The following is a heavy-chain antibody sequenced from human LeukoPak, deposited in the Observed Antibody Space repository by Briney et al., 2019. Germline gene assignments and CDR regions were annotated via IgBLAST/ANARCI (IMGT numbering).Heavy chain of an antibody. J-gene: IGHJ3*02. CDR1: GFTFSSYA. D-gene: IGHD3-22*01. CDR3: ARLGVYDSSGYYEPGGDAFDI. Sequence: GGSLRLSCAASGFTFSSYAMSWVRQAPGKGLEWVSAISGSGGSTYYADSVKGRFTISRDNAKNTLYLQMNSLRAEDTAVYYCARLGVYDSSGYYEPGGDAFDIWGQGTMVTVSS. CDR2: ISGSGGST. V-gene: IGHV3-23*01.